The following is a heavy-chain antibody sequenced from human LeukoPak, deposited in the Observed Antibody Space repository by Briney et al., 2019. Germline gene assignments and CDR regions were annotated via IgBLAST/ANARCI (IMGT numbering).Heavy chain of an antibody. V-gene: IGHV1-24*01. CDR2: FDPEDGET. CDR1: GYTLTELS. CDR3: ARDGPRVPTIFGTFDL. D-gene: IGHD3-3*01. J-gene: IGHJ5*02. Sequence: GASVKVSCKVSGYTLTELSMHWVRQAPGKGLEWMGGFDPEDGETIYAQKFQGRVTMTEDTSTDTAYMELSSLRAEDTAVYYCARDGPRVPTIFGTFDLWGQGTLVTVSS.